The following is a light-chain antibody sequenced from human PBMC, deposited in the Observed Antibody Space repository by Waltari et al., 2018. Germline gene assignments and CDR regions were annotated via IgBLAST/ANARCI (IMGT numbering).Light chain of an antibody. Sequence: IQLTQSPSSLSTSVGARVTITCRASEGLTRDLVWYQQRPGRPPTLLIYDASTLHTGVPSRFSGSGSGTDFTRTISSLQPEDFGTYYCQQFHTYPRTFGGGTKVEIK. CDR2: DAS. CDR1: EGLTRD. J-gene: IGKJ4*01. V-gene: IGKV1-13*02. CDR3: QQFHTYPRT.